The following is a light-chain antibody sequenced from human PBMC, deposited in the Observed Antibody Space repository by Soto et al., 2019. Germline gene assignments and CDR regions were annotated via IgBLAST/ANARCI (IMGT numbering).Light chain of an antibody. CDR2: DAS. J-gene: IGKJ1*01. CDR1: QSISSW. Sequence: DIQMTQSPSTLSASVGDRVTITCRASQSISSWLAWYQQKPGKAPKLLIYDASSLESGVPSRFSGSGSGTEFTLTINNLQPDDLATYICQQYKSYSTFGRGTKVDIK. CDR3: QQYKSYST. V-gene: IGKV1-5*01.